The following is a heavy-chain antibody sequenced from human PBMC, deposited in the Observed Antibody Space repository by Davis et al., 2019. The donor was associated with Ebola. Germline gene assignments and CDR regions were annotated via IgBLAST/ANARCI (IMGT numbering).Heavy chain of an antibody. J-gene: IGHJ6*02. D-gene: IGHD6-13*01. CDR1: GFTFSSYW. Sequence: GESLKISCAASGFTFSSYWMSWVRQAPGKGLEWVANIKQDGSEKYYVDSVKGRFTISRDNAKNSLYLQMNSLRAEDTAVYYCARLSIAAAGTPTFYYYYGMDVWGQGTTVTVSS. V-gene: IGHV3-7*01. CDR3: ARLSIAAAGTPTFYYYYGMDV. CDR2: IKQDGSEK.